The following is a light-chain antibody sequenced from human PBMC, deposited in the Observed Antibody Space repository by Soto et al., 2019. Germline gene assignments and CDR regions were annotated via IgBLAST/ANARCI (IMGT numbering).Light chain of an antibody. Sequence: DIQMTQSPSTLPASVGDRVTITCRASQSISSWLAWYQQKPGKAPKLLIQKASSLESGVPSRFSGSGSGTEFTLTISSLQPDDFATYYCQQYSILSLTFGGGTKVEIK. J-gene: IGKJ4*01. CDR2: KAS. CDR1: QSISSW. V-gene: IGKV1-5*03. CDR3: QQYSILSLT.